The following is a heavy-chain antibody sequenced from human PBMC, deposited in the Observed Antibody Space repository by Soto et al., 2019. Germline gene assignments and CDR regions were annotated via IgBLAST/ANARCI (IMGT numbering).Heavy chain of an antibody. V-gene: IGHV3-23*01. CDR3: AKSSSRAHYYGMDV. CDR2: VSAGGGDT. Sequence: SLRGSCAASGCSFNIYDMNWVSHAPGKGLEWVAGVSAGGGDTSYADSVKGRFTISRDNSKDTLYLQMNSLRAEDTAVYYCAKSSSRAHYYGMDVWGQGTTVPVSS. D-gene: IGHD2-2*01. J-gene: IGHJ6*02. CDR1: GCSFNIYD.